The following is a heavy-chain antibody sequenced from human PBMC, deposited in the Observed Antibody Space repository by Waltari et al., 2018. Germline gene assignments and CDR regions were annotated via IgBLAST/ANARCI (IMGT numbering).Heavy chain of an antibody. CDR3: AREGFYYYYYMDV. V-gene: IGHV3-21*01. CDR2: ISSSSSYI. Sequence: EVQLVESGGGLVKPGGSLRLSCAASGFTSSSYSMNWVRQAPGKGLEWVSSISSSSSYIYYADSVKGRFTISRDNAKNSLYLQMNSLRAEDTAVYYCAREGFYYYYYMDVWGKGTTVTISS. CDR1: GFTSSSYS. J-gene: IGHJ6*03.